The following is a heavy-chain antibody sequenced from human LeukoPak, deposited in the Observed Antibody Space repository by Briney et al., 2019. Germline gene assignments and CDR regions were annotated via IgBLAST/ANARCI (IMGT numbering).Heavy chain of an antibody. Sequence: GGSLRLSCAASGFTFSNYWMHWIRQVPGKGLVWVSHIRYDGSATNYADSVKGRFTISRDNAKNTLYLQMNSLRAEDTAVYYCVSGSLQSGYNFDYWGQGALVTVSS. CDR3: VSGSLQSGYNFDY. V-gene: IGHV3-74*01. J-gene: IGHJ4*02. CDR2: IRYDGSAT. CDR1: GFTFSNYW. D-gene: IGHD3-3*01.